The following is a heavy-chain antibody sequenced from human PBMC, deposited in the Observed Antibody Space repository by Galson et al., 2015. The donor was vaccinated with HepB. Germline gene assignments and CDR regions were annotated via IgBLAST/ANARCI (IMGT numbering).Heavy chain of an antibody. CDR2: IIPTYGTT. D-gene: IGHD2-15*01. CDR1: GGTFSSYA. CDR3: ARVGGKLGYCSGGSCSNWFDP. V-gene: IGHV1-69*13. J-gene: IGHJ5*02. Sequence: SVKVSCKASGGTFSSYAINWVRQAPGQGLEWMGGIIPTYGTTNYAQKFQGRVTITADESTSTAYMELSSLRSEDTAVYYCARVGGKLGYCSGGSCSNWFDPWSQGTLVTVSP.